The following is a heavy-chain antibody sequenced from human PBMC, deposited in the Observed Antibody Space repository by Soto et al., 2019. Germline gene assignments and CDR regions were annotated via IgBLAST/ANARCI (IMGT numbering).Heavy chain of an antibody. CDR1: GDSISLYY. J-gene: IGHJ4*02. D-gene: IGHD3-10*01. CDR3: ARDISGSGDS. CDR2: IYYSGST. Sequence: PSETLSLTCAVSGDSISLYYWSWIRQPPGKGLEWIGYIYYSGSTHYNPSLKSRVTISVDTSKNRFSLKLSSVTAADTAVYYCARDISGSGDSWSQGTLVSVSS. V-gene: IGHV4-59*01.